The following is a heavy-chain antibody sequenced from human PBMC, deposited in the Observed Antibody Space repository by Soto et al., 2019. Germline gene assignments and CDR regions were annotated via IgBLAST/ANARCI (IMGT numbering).Heavy chain of an antibody. CDR2: VYYTGST. CDR3: ARGRTVRNYADDSSDYFYFFDY. J-gene: IGHJ4*02. D-gene: IGHD3-22*01. Sequence: PSETLSLTCTVPVDSSSTFYWGWIRESPGKELEWIGYVYYTGSTNYNPSLKSRVTISVDRSKNQFSLKLTSANAADTAVYYCARGRTVRNYADDSSDYFYFFDYWGQGTQVTVSS. V-gene: IGHV4-59*01. CDR1: VDSSSTFY.